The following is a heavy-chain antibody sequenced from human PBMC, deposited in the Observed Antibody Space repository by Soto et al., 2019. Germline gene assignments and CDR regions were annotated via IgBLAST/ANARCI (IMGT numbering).Heavy chain of an antibody. CDR1: GFTFSSYG. D-gene: IGHD4-17*01. V-gene: IGHV3-33*01. CDR3: ARVATVNAYFDY. J-gene: IGHJ4*02. CDR2: IWYDGSNK. Sequence: QVQLVESGGGVVQPGRSLRLSCAASGFTFSSYGMHWVRQAPGKGLEWVAVIWYDGSNKYYADSVKGRFTISRDNSKNTLYLQMNSLRAEDTAVYYCARVATVNAYFDYWGQGTLVTVSS.